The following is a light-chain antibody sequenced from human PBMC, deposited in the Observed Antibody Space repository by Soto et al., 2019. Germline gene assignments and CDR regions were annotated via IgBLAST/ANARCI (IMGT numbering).Light chain of an antibody. CDR2: DAS. Sequence: DIQMTQSPSSLSASVGDRVTITCQASQDISNYLNWYQQKPGKAPKLLIYDASNLETGVPSRFSGSGSGTDFTFTISSLQPEDIATYYCQQYDNLPPLTFGGGTQVDIK. V-gene: IGKV1-33*01. CDR3: QQYDNLPPLT. J-gene: IGKJ4*01. CDR1: QDISNY.